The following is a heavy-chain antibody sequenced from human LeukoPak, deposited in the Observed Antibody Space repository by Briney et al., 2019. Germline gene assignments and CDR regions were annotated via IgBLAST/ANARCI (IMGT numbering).Heavy chain of an antibody. V-gene: IGHV4-59*01. CDR2: IYHSGST. J-gene: IGHJ3*02. Sequence: SETLSLTCTVSGGSISHFYWTWIRQPPGKGLEWIGYIYHSGSTTYNPSLKSRVTISVDTSKNLFSLKLSSVTAADTAVYYCARGAYCSYTSCYSNAFGIWGQGSLVTVSS. CDR3: ARGAYCSYTSCYSNAFGI. CDR1: GGSISHFY. D-gene: IGHD2-2*01.